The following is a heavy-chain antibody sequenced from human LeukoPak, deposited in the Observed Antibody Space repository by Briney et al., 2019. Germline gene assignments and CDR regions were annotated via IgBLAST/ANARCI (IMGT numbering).Heavy chain of an antibody. CDR3: ARDEEGYCSGGSCYPRWLD. D-gene: IGHD2-15*01. V-gene: IGHV3-66*01. J-gene: IGHJ4*02. CDR2: IYSGDST. CDR1: GFTVSSNY. Sequence: PGGSLRLSCAASGFTVSSNYMGWVRQAPGKGLEWVAVIYSGDSTYYADSVKGRFAISRDNTKNTLNLQMNSLRVEDTAVYYCARDEEGYCSGGSCYPRWLDWGQGTLVTVSS.